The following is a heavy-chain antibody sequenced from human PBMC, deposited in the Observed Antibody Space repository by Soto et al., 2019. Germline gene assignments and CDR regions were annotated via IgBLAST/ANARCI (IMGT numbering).Heavy chain of an antibody. Sequence: SETLSLTCTVSGGSISSYYWSWIRQPPGKGLEWIGYIYYSGSTNYNPSLKSRVTISVDTSKNQFSLKLSSVTAADTAVYYCARDGSSGRLDYFDYWGQGTLVTVSS. CDR1: GGSISSYY. CDR2: IYYSGST. D-gene: IGHD6-19*01. V-gene: IGHV4-59*01. CDR3: ARDGSSGRLDYFDY. J-gene: IGHJ4*02.